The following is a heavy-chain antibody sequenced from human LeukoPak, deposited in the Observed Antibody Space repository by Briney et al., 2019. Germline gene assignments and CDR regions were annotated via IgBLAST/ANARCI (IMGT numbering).Heavy chain of an antibody. CDR1: GYTFTNYG. D-gene: IGHD5-18*01. V-gene: IGHV1-18*04. CDR3: ARGGRGYSYSRLDY. J-gene: IGHJ4*02. Sequence: ASVTVSCMASGYTFTNYGISWVGQAPGQGREGMGWISAYNGNTNYPQKLQSRVTMTTNTSTSTSYMKLRSLISDDTAVYYCARGGRGYSYSRLDYWGQGTLVTVSS. CDR2: ISAYNGNT.